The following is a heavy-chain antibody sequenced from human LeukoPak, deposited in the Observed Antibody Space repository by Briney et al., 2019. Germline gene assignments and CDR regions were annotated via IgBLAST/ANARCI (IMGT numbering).Heavy chain of an antibody. CDR3: ARASMVRGVILGSWFDP. J-gene: IGHJ5*02. CDR1: GYTFTSYD. Sequence: ASVKVSCKASGYTFTSYDINWVRQATGQGLEWMGWMNPNSGNTGYAQKFQGRVTMTRNTSISTAYMELSSLRSEDTAVYYCARASMVRGVILGSWFDPWGQGTLVTVSS. D-gene: IGHD3-10*01. CDR2: MNPNSGNT. V-gene: IGHV1-8*01.